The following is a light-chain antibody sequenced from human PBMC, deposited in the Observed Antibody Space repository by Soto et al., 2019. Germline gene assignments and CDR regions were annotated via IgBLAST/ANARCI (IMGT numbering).Light chain of an antibody. V-gene: IGKV3-20*01. CDR1: QSVSSSY. J-gene: IGKJ1*01. CDR2: GAS. CDR3: QQYVSSPWT. Sequence: EIVLTQSPGTLSLSPGERATLSCRASQSVSSSYLAWYQQKPGQAPRLLIYGASSRATGIPDRFSGSGSGKDFTLTLSRLEPEDFAVYYCQQYVSSPWTFGQGTKVEIK.